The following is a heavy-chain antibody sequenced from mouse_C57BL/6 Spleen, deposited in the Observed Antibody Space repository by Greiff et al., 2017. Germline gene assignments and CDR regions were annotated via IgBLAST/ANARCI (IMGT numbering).Heavy chain of an antibody. V-gene: IGHV1-66*01. Sequence: QVQLQQSGPELVKPGASVKISCKASGYSFTSYYIHWVKQRPGQGLEWIGWIDTGSGNTKYNEKFKGKDTLTADTSSSTAYMQLSIRTSEDSAVDYCARAGNYPNYFDYWGQGTTLTVSS. CDR3: ARAGNYPNYFDY. CDR1: GYSFTSYY. J-gene: IGHJ2*01. CDR2: IDTGSGNT. D-gene: IGHD2-1*01.